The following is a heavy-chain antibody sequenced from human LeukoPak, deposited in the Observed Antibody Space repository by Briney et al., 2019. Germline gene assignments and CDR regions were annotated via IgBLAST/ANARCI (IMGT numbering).Heavy chain of an antibody. CDR2: IYYSGST. Sequence: PSETLSLTCTVSGGSISSYYWGWIRQPPGKGLEWIGSIYYSGSTYYNPSLKSRVTISVDTSNHQSSLKLSSVTAADTAVYYCARQVGDASGSYHFDSWGQGTLVTVSS. V-gene: IGHV4-39*01. CDR3: ARQVGDASGSYHFDS. J-gene: IGHJ4*02. D-gene: IGHD3-10*01. CDR1: GGSISSYY.